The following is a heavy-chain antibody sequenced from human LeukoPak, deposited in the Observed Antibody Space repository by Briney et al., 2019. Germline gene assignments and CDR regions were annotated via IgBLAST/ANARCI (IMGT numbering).Heavy chain of an antibody. Sequence: PSETLSLTCTVSGGSISTHFWTWIRQPPGMGLEWIGYIYYTGSTNYNPSLKSRVTISLDPSKNQFSLHLSFVPAADTAVYYCARAPNGYYPLDYWGQGTLVTVSS. J-gene: IGHJ4*02. CDR3: ARAPNGYYPLDY. CDR1: GGSISTHF. CDR2: IYYTGST. D-gene: IGHD3-22*01. V-gene: IGHV4-59*11.